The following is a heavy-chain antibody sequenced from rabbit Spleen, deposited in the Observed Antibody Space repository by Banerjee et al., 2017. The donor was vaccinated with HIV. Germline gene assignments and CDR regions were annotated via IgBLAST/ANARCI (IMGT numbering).Heavy chain of an antibody. Sequence: QSLEESGGDLVKPVASLTLTCTASVVSFSSNYYMCWVRQAPGKGLEWIACIDTGSSGFTYFASWAKGRFTISKTSSTTVTLQVTRLTAADTATYFCARDTSTSFSSYGMDLWGQGTLVTVS. D-gene: IGHD1-1*01. CDR1: VVSFSSNYY. V-gene: IGHV1S40*01. CDR3: ARDTSTSFSSYGMDL. J-gene: IGHJ6*01. CDR2: IDTGSSGFT.